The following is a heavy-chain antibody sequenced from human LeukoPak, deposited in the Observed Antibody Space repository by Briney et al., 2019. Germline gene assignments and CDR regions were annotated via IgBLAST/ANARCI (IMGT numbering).Heavy chain of an antibody. V-gene: IGHV3-7*03. CDR2: IKRDGSEK. J-gene: IGHJ4*02. CDR1: GFTFSTYA. Sequence: GGSLRLSCAASGFTFSTYAMSWVRQAPGKGLEWVGNIKRDGSEKYFVDSVKGRFTISRDNAKNPLYLQMNSLRAEDTAIYYCATYRQVLLPFESWGQGTLVTVSS. D-gene: IGHD2-8*02. CDR3: ATYRQVLLPFES.